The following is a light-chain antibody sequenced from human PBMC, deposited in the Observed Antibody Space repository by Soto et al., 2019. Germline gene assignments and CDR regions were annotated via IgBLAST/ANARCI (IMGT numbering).Light chain of an antibody. J-gene: IGKJ1*01. CDR1: QSISSY. CDR2: AAS. Sequence: DIQMTQSPSSLSASVGDRVTITCRASQSISSYLNWYQQKPGKAPKLLIYAASSLQSGVPSRFSGSGSGTDFTLTISSLQSEDFAEYHCQQYNNWPQTFGRGTTVEFK. CDR3: QQYNNWPQT. V-gene: IGKV1-39*01.